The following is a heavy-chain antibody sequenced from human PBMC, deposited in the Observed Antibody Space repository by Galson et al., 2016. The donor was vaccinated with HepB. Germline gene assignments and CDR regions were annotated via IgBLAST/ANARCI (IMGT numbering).Heavy chain of an antibody. D-gene: IGHD1-1*01. J-gene: IGHJ4*02. CDR3: AKERLVRRIFDH. V-gene: IGHV3-23*01. Sequence: SLRLSCAASGFVFSNFGLSWVRQAPGKGLEWVANISTRRTTYSSDSVQGRFTISRDNSNNTLYLQMIGLRAEDTAVYYCAKERLVRRIFDHWGQGTLLTVSS. CDR1: GFVFSNFG. CDR2: ISTRRTT.